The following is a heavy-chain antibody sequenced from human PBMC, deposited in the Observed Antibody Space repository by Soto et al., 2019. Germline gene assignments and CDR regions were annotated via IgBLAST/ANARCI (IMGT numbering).Heavy chain of an antibody. J-gene: IGHJ4*02. CDR3: ARAASMITFGGVIVYYFDY. CDR2: IGTAGDT. V-gene: IGHV3-13*01. CDR1: GFTFSSYD. D-gene: IGHD3-16*02. Sequence: GGSLRLSCAASGFTFSSYDMHWVRQATGKGLEWVSAIGTAGDTYYPGSVKGRFTISRENAKNSLYLQMNSLRAGDTAVYYCARAASMITFGGVIVYYFDYWGQGTLVTVSS.